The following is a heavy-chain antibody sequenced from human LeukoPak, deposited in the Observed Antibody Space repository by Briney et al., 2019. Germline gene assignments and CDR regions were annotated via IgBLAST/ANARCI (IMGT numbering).Heavy chain of an antibody. J-gene: IGHJ4*02. CDR2: ISGGGGTT. D-gene: IGHD5-12*01. Sequence: GGSLRLSCAASGFTFSSYAMNWVRQAPGKGLEWVSAISGGGGTTYYADSVKGRFTISRDNSKNTLFLQMNSLRAEDTAVYYCAKDREGLSSGYDLEYFDYWGQGTLVAVSS. CDR3: AKDREGLSSGYDLEYFDY. V-gene: IGHV3-23*01. CDR1: GFTFSSYA.